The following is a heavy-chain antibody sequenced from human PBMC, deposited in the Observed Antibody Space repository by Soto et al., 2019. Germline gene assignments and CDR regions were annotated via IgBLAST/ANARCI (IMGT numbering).Heavy chain of an antibody. V-gene: IGHV3-23*01. Sequence: EVQLLESGGGLVQPGGSLRLSCAASGVTFSSYAMSWVRQAPGKGLEWVSAISGSGGSTYYADSVNGRFTISRDNSKNTLYLKMNSMRAEDTAVYYCAKARSGSYYYWGQGTLVTVSS. CDR3: AKARSGSYYY. CDR2: ISGSGGST. D-gene: IGHD1-26*01. J-gene: IGHJ4*02. CDR1: GVTFSSYA.